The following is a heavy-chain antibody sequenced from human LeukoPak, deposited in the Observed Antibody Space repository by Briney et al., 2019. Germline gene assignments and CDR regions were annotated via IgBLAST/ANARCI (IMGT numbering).Heavy chain of an antibody. Sequence: PGGSLRLSCAASGFTFSSYEMNWVRQAPGKGLEWVSYISSSGSTIYYADSVKGRFTISRDNAKNSLYLQMNSLRAEDTAVYYCARASAYCGGDCPLDYWGQGTLVTGSS. J-gene: IGHJ4*02. CDR1: GFTFSSYE. CDR3: ARASAYCGGDCPLDY. CDR2: ISSSGSTI. V-gene: IGHV3-48*03. D-gene: IGHD2-21*02.